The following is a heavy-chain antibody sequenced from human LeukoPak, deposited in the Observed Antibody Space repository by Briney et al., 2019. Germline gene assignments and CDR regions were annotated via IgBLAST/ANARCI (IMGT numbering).Heavy chain of an antibody. CDR1: GGSISSYY. J-gene: IGHJ5*02. Sequence: SETLSLTCTVSGGSISSYYWSWIRQPPGKGLEWIGYIYYSGSTNYNPSLKSRVTISVDTSKNQFSLKLSSVTAADTAVYYCARDRGYSSIPGTAYNWFDPWGQGTLVTVSS. CDR2: IYYSGST. D-gene: IGHD6-13*01. V-gene: IGHV4-59*01. CDR3: ARDRGYSSIPGTAYNWFDP.